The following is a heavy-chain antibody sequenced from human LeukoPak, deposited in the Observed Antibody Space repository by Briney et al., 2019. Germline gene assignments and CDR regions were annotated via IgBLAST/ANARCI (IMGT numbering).Heavy chain of an antibody. D-gene: IGHD4-17*01. V-gene: IGHV4-30-2*01. CDR2: IYHSGST. Sequence: EWIGYIYHSGSTYYNPSLKSRVTISVDRSKNQFSLKLSSVTAADTAVYYCARGGDYVSFDYWGQGTLVTVSS. J-gene: IGHJ4*02. CDR3: ARGGDYVSFDY.